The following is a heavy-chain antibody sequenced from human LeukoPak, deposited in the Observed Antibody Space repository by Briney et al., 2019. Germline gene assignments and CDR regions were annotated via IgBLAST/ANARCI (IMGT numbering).Heavy chain of an antibody. CDR1: GFTFSSYG. D-gene: IGHD1-20*01. Sequence: PGRSLRLSCAASGFTFSSYGMHWVRQAPGKGLEWVAVIWYDGSNKYYADSVKGRFTISRDNSKNTLYLQMNSLRAEDTAVYYCASAYNWNEELGYWGQGTLVTVSS. J-gene: IGHJ4*02. CDR3: ASAYNWNEELGY. CDR2: IWYDGSNK. V-gene: IGHV3-33*01.